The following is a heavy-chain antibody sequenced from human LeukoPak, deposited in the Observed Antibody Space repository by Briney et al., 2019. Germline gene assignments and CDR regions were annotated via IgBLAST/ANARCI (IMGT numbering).Heavy chain of an antibody. CDR1: GFTFSSNG. CDR2: ISGSGGRT. V-gene: IGHV3-23*01. Sequence: GGSLRLSCAASGFTFSSNGMSWVRQAPGKGLEWVSGISGSGGRTNHADSVKGRFTISRDNAKNSLYLQMNSLRAEDTAVYYCARDFGRWFLDYWGQGTLVTVSS. D-gene: IGHD4-23*01. J-gene: IGHJ4*02. CDR3: ARDFGRWFLDY.